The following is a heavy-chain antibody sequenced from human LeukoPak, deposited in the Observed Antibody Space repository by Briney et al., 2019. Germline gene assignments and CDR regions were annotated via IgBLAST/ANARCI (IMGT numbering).Heavy chain of an antibody. V-gene: IGHV3-21*01. CDR2: FGTRSTSV. CDR3: AREVSEGFDF. Sequence: GWSLRLSCTASGFTFSGYSMNWIRQAPGKGLEWVSSFGTRSTSVYHAGSVKGRFAISRDNAKNSLYLQMNSLRAEDTALYDCAREVSEGFDFWGQGTLVTVSS. D-gene: IGHD3-22*01. J-gene: IGHJ4*02. CDR1: GFTFSGYS.